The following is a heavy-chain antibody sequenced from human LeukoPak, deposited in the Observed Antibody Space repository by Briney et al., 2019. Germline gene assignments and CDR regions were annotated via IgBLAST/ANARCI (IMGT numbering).Heavy chain of an antibody. V-gene: IGHV3-23*01. Sequence: GGSLRLSCAASGFTFSSYAMSWVRQAPGKGLEWVSAISGSGGSTYYAHSVKGRFTISRDNSKSTLYLQMNSLRPEDTAVYYCTRLLYYYYSTIYQRYFDYWGQGTLVTVSS. CDR3: TRLLYYYYSTIYQRYFDY. CDR1: GFTFSSYA. CDR2: ISGSGGST. D-gene: IGHD3-22*01. J-gene: IGHJ4*02.